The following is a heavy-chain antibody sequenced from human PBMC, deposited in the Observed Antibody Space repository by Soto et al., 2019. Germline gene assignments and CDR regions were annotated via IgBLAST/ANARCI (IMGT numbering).Heavy chain of an antibody. CDR3: ARDQGDFPPSNWFDP. CDR1: GGSISSGGYY. D-gene: IGHD2-21*02. CDR2: IYYSGST. V-gene: IGHV4-31*03. Sequence: SLTCTVSGGSISSGGYYWSWIRQHPGKGLEWIGYIYYSGSTYYNPSLKSRVTISVDTSKNQFSLKLSSVTAADTAVYYCARDQGDFPPSNWFDPWGQGTLVTVSS. J-gene: IGHJ5*02.